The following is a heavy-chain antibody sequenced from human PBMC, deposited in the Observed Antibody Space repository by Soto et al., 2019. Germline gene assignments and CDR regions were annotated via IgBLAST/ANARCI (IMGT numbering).Heavy chain of an antibody. V-gene: IGHV3-33*01. D-gene: IGHD6-19*01. Sequence: PGGSMRLSXAASGFTFSSYGMHWVRQAPGKGLEWVAVILYDGSNKYYADAVKGRFTISRDNSKNTLYLQMNSLRAEDTAVYYCARDIPQWLRYYYYYGMDVWGQGTTVTVSS. J-gene: IGHJ6*02. CDR1: GFTFSSYG. CDR2: ILYDGSNK. CDR3: ARDIPQWLRYYYYYGMDV.